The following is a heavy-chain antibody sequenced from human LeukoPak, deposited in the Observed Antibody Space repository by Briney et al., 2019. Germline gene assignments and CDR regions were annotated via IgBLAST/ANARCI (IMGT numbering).Heavy chain of an antibody. Sequence: GGSLRLSCVASGFTFSSYWMQWVRQDPRKGLVWVSRINGDGRNINYADSVRGRFTISRDNAKNTLYLQMNTLRVEDTAVYYCARVNAVWRPYGDYVGAFDIWGQGTMVTVSS. D-gene: IGHD4-17*01. CDR1: GFTFSSYW. J-gene: IGHJ3*02. CDR2: INGDGRNI. V-gene: IGHV3-74*01. CDR3: ARVNAVWRPYGDYVGAFDI.